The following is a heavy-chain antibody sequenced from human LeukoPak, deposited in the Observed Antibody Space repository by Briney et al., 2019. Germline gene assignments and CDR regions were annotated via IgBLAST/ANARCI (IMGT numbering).Heavy chain of an antibody. Sequence: GGSLRLSCAASGFTFSSYAMSWVRQAPGKGLEWVSAISGSGGSTYYADSVKGRFTISRGNSKNTLYLQMNSLRAEDTAVYYCAKAGYGSGSYYTLSHFDYWGQGTLVTVSS. CDR2: ISGSGGST. V-gene: IGHV3-23*01. J-gene: IGHJ4*02. D-gene: IGHD3-10*01. CDR1: GFTFSSYA. CDR3: AKAGYGSGSYYTLSHFDY.